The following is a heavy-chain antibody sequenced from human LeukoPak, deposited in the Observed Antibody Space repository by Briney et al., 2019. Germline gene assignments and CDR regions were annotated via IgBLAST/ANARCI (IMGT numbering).Heavy chain of an antibody. CDR2: FDDSGDIT. CDR1: GFTFSNYA. CDR3: ARASLLAYYDSSGYLDY. J-gene: IGHJ4*02. D-gene: IGHD3-22*01. V-gene: IGHV3-23*01. Sequence: GGSLRLSCAASGFTFSNYAMNWVRQAPGKGLEWVSTFDDSGDITYYADSVEGRFTISRDNAKNSLYLQMNSLRAEDTAVYYCARASLLAYYDSSGYLDYWGQGTLVTVSS.